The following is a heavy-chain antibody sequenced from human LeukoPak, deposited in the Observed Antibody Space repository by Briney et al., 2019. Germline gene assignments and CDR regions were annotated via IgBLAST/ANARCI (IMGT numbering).Heavy chain of an antibody. CDR3: ARGPRPFWSGPSWFDP. Sequence: SETLSLTCAVYGGSFSGYYWRWIRQPPGKGLEWIGEINHSGSTNYNPSLKSRVTISVDTSKNQFSLKLSSVTAADTAVYYCARGPRPFWSGPSWFDPWGQGTLVTVSS. D-gene: IGHD3-3*01. J-gene: IGHJ5*02. CDR1: GGSFSGYY. V-gene: IGHV4-34*01. CDR2: INHSGST.